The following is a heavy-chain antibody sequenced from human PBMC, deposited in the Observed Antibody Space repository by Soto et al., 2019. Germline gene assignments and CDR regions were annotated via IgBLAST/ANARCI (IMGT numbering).Heavy chain of an antibody. V-gene: IGHV3-15*01. CDR3: TMSYYDFWSGPRRIDDNYYYYYYMDV. J-gene: IGHJ6*03. CDR1: GFTFSNAW. CDR2: IKSKTDGGTT. D-gene: IGHD3-3*01. Sequence: EVQLVESGGGLVKPGGSLRLSCAASGFTFSNAWMSWVRQAPGKGLEWVGRIKSKTDGGTTDYAAPVKGRFTISRDDSKNTLYLQMNSLKTEDTAVYYCTMSYYDFWSGPRRIDDNYYYYYYMDVWGKGTTVTVSS.